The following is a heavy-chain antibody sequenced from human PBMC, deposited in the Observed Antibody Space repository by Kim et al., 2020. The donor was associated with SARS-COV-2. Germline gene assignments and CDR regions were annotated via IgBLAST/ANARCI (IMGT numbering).Heavy chain of an antibody. J-gene: IGHJ4*02. CDR2: ISWNSGSI. D-gene: IGHD2-15*01. V-gene: IGHV3-9*01. CDR3: AKGWCSGGSCYPREFDY. Sequence: GGSLRLSCAASGFTFDDYAMHWVRQAPGKGLEWVSGISWNSGSIGYADSVKGRFTISRDNAKNSLYLQMNSLRAEDTALYYYAKGWCSGGSCYPREFDYWGQGTLVTVSS. CDR1: GFTFDDYA.